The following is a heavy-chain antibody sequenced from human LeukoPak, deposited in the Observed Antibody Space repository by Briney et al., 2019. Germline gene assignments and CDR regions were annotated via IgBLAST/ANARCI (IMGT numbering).Heavy chain of an antibody. CDR3: ARVRRYYYDSSGYYWRYFDY. CDR1: GYTFTGYY. J-gene: IGHJ4*02. D-gene: IGHD3-22*01. CDR2: INPYSGGT. V-gene: IGHV1-2*02. Sequence: ASVRVSCKASGYTFTGYYMHWVRQAPGQGLEWMGWINPYSGGTNYAQKFQRRVTMTRDSSISTAYMELSRLRSDDTAVYYCARVRRYYYDSSGYYWRYFDYWGQGTLVTVSS.